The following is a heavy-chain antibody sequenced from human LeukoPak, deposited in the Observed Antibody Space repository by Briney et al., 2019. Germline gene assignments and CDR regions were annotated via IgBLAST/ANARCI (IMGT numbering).Heavy chain of an antibody. Sequence: PSETLSLTCTVSGGSISSGSYYWSWIRQPAGKGLEWIGRIYTSGSTNYNPSLKSRVTISVDTSKNQFSLTLSSVTAADTAVYYRARGRHTYYYGSGSSYGFDYWGQGTLVTVSS. CDR3: ARGRHTYYYGSGSSYGFDY. CDR2: IYTSGST. J-gene: IGHJ4*02. CDR1: GGSISSGSYY. D-gene: IGHD3-10*01. V-gene: IGHV4-61*02.